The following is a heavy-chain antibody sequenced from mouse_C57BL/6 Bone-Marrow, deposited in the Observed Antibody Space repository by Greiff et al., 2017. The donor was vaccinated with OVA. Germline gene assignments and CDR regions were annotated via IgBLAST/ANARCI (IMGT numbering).Heavy chain of an antibody. Sequence: QVQLQQPGAELVKPGASVKLSCKASGYTFTSYWMHWVKQRPGQGLEWIGMIHPNSGSTNYNEKFKSKATLTVDKSSSTAYMQLSSLTSEDSAVYYCARGNYGNYLYYAMDYWGKGTSVTVSS. V-gene: IGHV1-64*01. J-gene: IGHJ4*01. CDR3: ARGNYGNYLYYAMDY. CDR1: GYTFTSYW. D-gene: IGHD2-1*01. CDR2: IHPNSGST.